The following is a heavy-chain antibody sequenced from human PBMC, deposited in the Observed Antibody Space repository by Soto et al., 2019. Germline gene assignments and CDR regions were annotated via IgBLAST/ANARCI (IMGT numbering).Heavy chain of an antibody. Sequence: GGSLRLSCAASGFTFSSYGMHWVRQAPGKGLEWVAVISYDGSNKYYADSVKGRFTISRDNSKNTLYLQMNSLRAEDTAVYSCAKDGAAGIFSWLDYWGQGTLVTVSS. CDR1: GFTFSSYG. CDR3: AKDGAAGIFSWLDY. D-gene: IGHD6-13*01. J-gene: IGHJ4*02. CDR2: ISYDGSNK. V-gene: IGHV3-30*18.